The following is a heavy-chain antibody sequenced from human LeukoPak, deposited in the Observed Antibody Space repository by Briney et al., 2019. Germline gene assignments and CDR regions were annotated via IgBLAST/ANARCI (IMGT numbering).Heavy chain of an antibody. Sequence: PSETLSLTCTVSGVSISSHYWSWIRQPPGKGQEWIGYMFDSESTKDNPSLKSRITLSADTSKNQFSLRLSSVTAADTAVYYCATIKRGSIYGYFDFWGQGILVTVSS. V-gene: IGHV4-59*11. D-gene: IGHD5-18*01. CDR1: GVSISSHY. CDR3: ATIKRGSIYGYFDF. J-gene: IGHJ4*02. CDR2: MFDSEST.